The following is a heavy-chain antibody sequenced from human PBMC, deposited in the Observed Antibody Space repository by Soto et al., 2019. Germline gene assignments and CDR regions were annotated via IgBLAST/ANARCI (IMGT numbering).Heavy chain of an antibody. J-gene: IGHJ6*04. CDR1: GYSFTGHY. CDR3: ARDPSSFLGRVYGMEV. Sequence: QVQHVQSWAEVKKPGDSVKVSCKASGYSFTGHYMHWVRRAPGPGLEWMGWVNLNTGGTDYAQEFQGRVTMTTATSIRTVYLEVTRLKFDDTAIYYCARDPSSFLGRVYGMEVWGKGTAVTVSS. CDR2: VNLNTGGT. V-gene: IGHV1-2*02.